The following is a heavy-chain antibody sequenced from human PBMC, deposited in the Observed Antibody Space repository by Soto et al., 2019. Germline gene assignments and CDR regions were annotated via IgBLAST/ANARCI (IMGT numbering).Heavy chain of an antibody. CDR3: ATVGTDYGSGSPYYSDS. Sequence: EVQLVESGGGLVKPGGSLRLSCAASGFSFRSYYMNWVRQAPGRGLEWVSSISPSSSFLNYADSVKGRFTISRDNAKSSVNLKMNSLRAEDTAVYYCATVGTDYGSGSPYYSDSWGQGTLVTVSS. D-gene: IGHD3-10*01. V-gene: IGHV3-21*06. CDR2: ISPSSSFL. J-gene: IGHJ4*02. CDR1: GFSFRSYY.